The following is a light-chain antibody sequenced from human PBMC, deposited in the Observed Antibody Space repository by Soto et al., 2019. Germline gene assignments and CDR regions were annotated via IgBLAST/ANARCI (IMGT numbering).Light chain of an antibody. CDR3: QTWGTGIRV. CDR1: SGHSSYA. V-gene: IGLV4-69*01. J-gene: IGLJ2*01. CDR2: LNSDGSH. Sequence: QLVLTQSPSASASLGASVKLTCTLSSGHSSYAIAWHQQQPEKGPRYLMKLNSDGSHSKGDGIPDHFSGSSSGAERYLTISRLQAEDEADYYCQTWGTGIRVFGGGTKLTVL.